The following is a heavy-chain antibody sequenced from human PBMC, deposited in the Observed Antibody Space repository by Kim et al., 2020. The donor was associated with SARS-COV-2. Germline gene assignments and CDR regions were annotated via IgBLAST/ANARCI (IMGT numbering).Heavy chain of an antibody. CDR3: ARVYRDGYNPIDY. Sequence: ASVKVSCKASGYTFTSYAMHWVRQAPGQRLEWMGWINAGNGNTKYSQKFQGRVTITRDTSASTAYMELSSLRSEDTAVYYCARVYRDGYNPIDYWGQGTLVTVSS. V-gene: IGHV1-3*01. CDR2: INAGNGNT. CDR1: GYTFTSYA. J-gene: IGHJ4*02. D-gene: IGHD5-12*01.